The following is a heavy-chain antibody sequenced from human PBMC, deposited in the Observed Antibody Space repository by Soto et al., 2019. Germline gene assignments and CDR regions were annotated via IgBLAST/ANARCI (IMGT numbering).Heavy chain of an antibody. D-gene: IGHD3-16*01. Sequence: EVLLVESGGGLVKPGGSLRLSCAASGFTFSEYSMNWVRQAPGRGLEWVSFISSSGSSSIYKADSVKGRFTISRDNAKNSVYLRMNSLRAEDTAVYYCARGDPKIRDYYFYYMDVWGKGTTVTVSS. CDR2: ISSSGSSSI. V-gene: IGHV3-21*02. CDR3: ARGDPKIRDYYFYYMDV. CDR1: GFTFSEYS. J-gene: IGHJ6*03.